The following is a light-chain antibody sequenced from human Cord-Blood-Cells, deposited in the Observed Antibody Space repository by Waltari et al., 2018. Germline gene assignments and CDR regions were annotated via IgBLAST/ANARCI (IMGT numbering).Light chain of an antibody. CDR1: SSDVGGYNY. J-gene: IGLJ1*01. CDR2: EVS. Sequence: QSALTQPASVSRSPGQSITISCTGTSSDVGGYNYVSWYQQHPGKAPQLMIYEVSNRPSGVSNRFSGSKSGNTASLTISGLQAEDEADYYCSSYTSSSTLVFGTGTKVTVL. V-gene: IGLV2-14*01. CDR3: SSYTSSSTLV.